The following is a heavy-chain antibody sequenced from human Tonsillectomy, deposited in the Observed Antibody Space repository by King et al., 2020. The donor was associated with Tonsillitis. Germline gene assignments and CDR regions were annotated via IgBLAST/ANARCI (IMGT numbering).Heavy chain of an antibody. CDR1: GGSISSGSYY. V-gene: IGHV4-61*02. CDR3: ARKLLGCSGGSCHRADGFDP. Sequence: QLQESGPGLVKPSQTLSLTCTVSGGSISSGSYYWSWIRQPAGKGLEWIGRIYTSGSTNYNPSLKSRVTISVDTSKNQFSLKLSSVTAADTAVYYCARKLLGCSGGSCHRADGFDPGGQGTLVTVSS. D-gene: IGHD2-15*01. CDR2: IYTSGST. J-gene: IGHJ5*02.